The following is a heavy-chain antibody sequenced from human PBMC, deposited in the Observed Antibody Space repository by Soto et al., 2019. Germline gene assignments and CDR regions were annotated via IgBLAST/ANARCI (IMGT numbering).Heavy chain of an antibody. CDR3: AREGSTGGFDY. J-gene: IGHJ4*02. V-gene: IGHV4-34*01. CDR2: INHSGST. Sequence: PSETLSLTCAVYGGSFSGYYWTWIRQPPGTGLEWIGEINHSGSTNYNPSLKSRVTISVDTSKNQFSLKLNSVTAADTAVYYCAREGSTGGFDYWGQGNMVTVS. CDR1: GGSFSGYY. D-gene: IGHD2-8*02.